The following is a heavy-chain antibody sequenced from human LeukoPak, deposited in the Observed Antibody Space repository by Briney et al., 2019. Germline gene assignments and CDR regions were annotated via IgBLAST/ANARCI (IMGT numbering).Heavy chain of an antibody. V-gene: IGHV1-18*01. Sequence: ASVKVSCKASGYTFTSYGISWVRQAPGQGLEWMGWISAYNGNTNYAQKLQGRVTMTTDTSTSTAHMELRSLRSDDTAVYYCARDPPKYYYDSSQWAFDIWGQGTMVTVSS. CDR1: GYTFTSYG. CDR3: ARDPPKYYYDSSQWAFDI. D-gene: IGHD3-22*01. CDR2: ISAYNGNT. J-gene: IGHJ3*02.